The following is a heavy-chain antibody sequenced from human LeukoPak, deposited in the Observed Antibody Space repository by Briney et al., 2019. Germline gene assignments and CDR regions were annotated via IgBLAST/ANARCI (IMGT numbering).Heavy chain of an antibody. CDR2: INHSGST. D-gene: IGHD4-17*01. J-gene: IGHJ5*02. CDR3: ARKSSVTTVINWFDP. CDR1: GGSFSGYY. V-gene: IGHV4-34*01. Sequence: SETLSLTCAVYGGSFSGYYWSCIPQPPGKGREWIREINHSGSTNYNPSLKSRVTISVDTSKHQFSLKLSSVTAADTAVYYCARKSSVTTVINWFDPWGQGTLVTVSS.